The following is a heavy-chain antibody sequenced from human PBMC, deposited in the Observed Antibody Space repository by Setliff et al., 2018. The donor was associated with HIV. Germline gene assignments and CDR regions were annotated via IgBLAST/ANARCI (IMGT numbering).Heavy chain of an antibody. V-gene: IGHV1-18*01. CDR1: GYTFSDYG. Sequence: ASVKVSCKASGYTFSDYGISWVRQAPGQGLEWMGWISAYNGDTKYAQKLQGRVTMTTDTSTNTAYMELRGLRSDDTAMYYCARDRYGSGSCLSYWGQGTLVTVSS. CDR2: ISAYNGDT. CDR3: ARDRYGSGSCLSY. D-gene: IGHD3-10*01. J-gene: IGHJ4*02.